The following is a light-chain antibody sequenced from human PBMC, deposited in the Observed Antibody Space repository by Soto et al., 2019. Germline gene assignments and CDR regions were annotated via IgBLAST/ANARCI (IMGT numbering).Light chain of an antibody. J-gene: IGLJ2*01. CDR1: SSDVGGYNY. CDR2: NVS. CDR3: SSFTSSNPVL. V-gene: IGLV2-14*01. Sequence: QSALTQPASVSGSPGQSITISCTGTSSDVGGYNYVSWYQQHPGKAPKLIIYNVSNRPSGVSNRFSGSKSGNTASLTISGLQAEDAGHYYCSSFTSSNPVLFGGGTKLTVL.